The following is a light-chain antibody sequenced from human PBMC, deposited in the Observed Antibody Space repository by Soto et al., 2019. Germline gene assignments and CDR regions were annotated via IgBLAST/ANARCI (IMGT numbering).Light chain of an antibody. CDR1: SSDVGGYNY. J-gene: IGLJ3*02. V-gene: IGLV2-14*01. CDR3: SSYTSSSTVV. CDR2: DVS. Sequence: QSALTQPASVSGSLGQSITISCTGTSSDVGGYNYVCWYQQHPGKAPKLIIYDVSNRPSGVSNRFSGSKSGNTASLSISGLQAEDEADYYCSSYTSSSTVVFGGGTKLTVL.